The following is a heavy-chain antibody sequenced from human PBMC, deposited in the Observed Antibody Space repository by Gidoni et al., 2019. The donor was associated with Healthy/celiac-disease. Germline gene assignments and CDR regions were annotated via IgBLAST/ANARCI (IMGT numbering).Heavy chain of an antibody. J-gene: IGHJ4*02. V-gene: IGHV3-66*01. Sequence: EVQLVESGGGLVQPGGSLRLSCAASGFTVSSNYMSWVRQAPGKGLEWVSVIYSGGSTYYADSVKGRFTIPRDNSKNTLYLQMNSLRAEDTAVYYCARARIAVVGVDYWGQGTLVTVSS. D-gene: IGHD6-19*01. CDR2: IYSGGST. CDR1: GFTVSSNY. CDR3: ARARIAVVGVDY.